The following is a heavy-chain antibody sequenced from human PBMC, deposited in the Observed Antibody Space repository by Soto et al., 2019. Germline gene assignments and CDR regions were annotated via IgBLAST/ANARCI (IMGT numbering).Heavy chain of an antibody. J-gene: IGHJ6*02. CDR3: ATDSMITFGGVIVYYYYGMDV. CDR2: IYYSGST. V-gene: IGHV4-39*07. CDR1: GGSISSSSYY. Sequence: SETLSLTCTVSGGSISSSSYYWGWIRQPPGKGLEWIGSIYYSGSTYYNPSLKSRVTISVDTSKNQFSLKLSSLRSEDTAVYYCATDSMITFGGVIVYYYYGMDVWGQGTTVTVSS. D-gene: IGHD3-16*02.